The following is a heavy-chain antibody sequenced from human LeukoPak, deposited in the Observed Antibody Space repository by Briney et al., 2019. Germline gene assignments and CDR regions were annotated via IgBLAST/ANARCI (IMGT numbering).Heavy chain of an antibody. CDR3: ARGPSRVILPDY. D-gene: IGHD2-21*01. Sequence: PSETLSLTCTVSGGSVSSSSSYWSWIRQPPGKGLEWIGYIYYSGSTNSNPSLKSRVTISINTSKNQFSLKLSSVTAADTAVYYCARGPSRVILPDYWGQGTLVTVSS. V-gene: IGHV4-61*01. CDR1: GGSVSSSSSY. J-gene: IGHJ4*02. CDR2: IYYSGST.